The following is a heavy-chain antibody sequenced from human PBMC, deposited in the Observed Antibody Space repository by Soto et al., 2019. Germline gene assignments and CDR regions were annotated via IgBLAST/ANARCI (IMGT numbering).Heavy chain of an antibody. CDR3: ARAAGAFDI. Sequence: PSDTLSLTCAVSGGSISSGGYSWSWIRQPPGKGLEWIGYIYHSGSTYYNPSLKSRVTISVDRSKNQFSLKLSSVTAADTAVYYCARAAGAFDIWGQGTMVNVSS. V-gene: IGHV4-30-2*01. J-gene: IGHJ3*02. CDR2: IYHSGST. D-gene: IGHD3-10*01. CDR1: GGSISSGGYS.